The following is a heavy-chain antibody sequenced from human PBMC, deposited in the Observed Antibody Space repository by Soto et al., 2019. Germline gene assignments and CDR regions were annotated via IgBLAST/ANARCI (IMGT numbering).Heavy chain of an antibody. J-gene: IGHJ5*02. Sequence: EAQLVESGGGLVQPGGSLRLSCAASGFTFSVYTMHWVRQSPGKGLEWISSITSSGTTISYADSVKGRLTISRDNAKSSLFLQMDTLRDEDTAVYYCARDGYSTSSDWPWFDPWGQGTLVTVSS. D-gene: IGHD6-6*01. CDR2: ITSSGTTI. CDR1: GFTFSVYT. V-gene: IGHV3-48*02. CDR3: ARDGYSTSSDWPWFDP.